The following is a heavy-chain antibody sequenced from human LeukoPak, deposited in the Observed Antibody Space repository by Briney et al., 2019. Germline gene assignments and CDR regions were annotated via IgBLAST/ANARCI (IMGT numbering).Heavy chain of an antibody. CDR2: IYYSGST. Sequence: SETLPLTCTVSGGSISSGDYYWSWIRQPPGKGLEWIGYIYYSGSTYYNPSLKSRVTISVDTSKNQFSLKLSSVTAADTAVYYCARDRPYYYDSSGSNDAFDIWGQGTMVTVSS. V-gene: IGHV4-30-4*01. J-gene: IGHJ3*02. CDR3: ARDRPYYYDSSGSNDAFDI. CDR1: GGSISSGDYY. D-gene: IGHD3-22*01.